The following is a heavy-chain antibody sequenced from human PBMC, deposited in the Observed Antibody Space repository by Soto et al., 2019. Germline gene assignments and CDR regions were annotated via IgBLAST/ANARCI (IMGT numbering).Heavy chain of an antibody. D-gene: IGHD2-15*01. CDR1: GGTFSSYA. J-gene: IGHJ3*02. CDR2: IIPIFGTA. Sequence: GASVKVSCKASGGTFSSYAISWVRQARGQGLEWMGGIIPIFGTANCAQKFQGRVTITADESTSTAYMELSSLRSEDTAVYYCASRSDIVVVVAAIQGAFDIWGQGTMVTVSS. V-gene: IGHV1-69*13. CDR3: ASRSDIVVVVAAIQGAFDI.